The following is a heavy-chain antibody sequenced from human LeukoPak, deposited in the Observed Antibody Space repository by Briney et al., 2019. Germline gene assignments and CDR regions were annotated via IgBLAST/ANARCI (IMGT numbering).Heavy chain of an antibody. V-gene: IGHV3-9*01. J-gene: IGHJ5*02. CDR2: ISWNSGSI. D-gene: IGHD6-6*01. CDR1: GFTFSSYA. Sequence: GGSLRLSCAASGFTFSSYAMSWVRQAPGKGLEWVSGISWNSGSIGYADSVKGRFTIPRDNAKNSLYLQMNSLRAEDTALYYCAKDWSSSGFDPWGQGTLVTVSS. CDR3: AKDWSSSGFDP.